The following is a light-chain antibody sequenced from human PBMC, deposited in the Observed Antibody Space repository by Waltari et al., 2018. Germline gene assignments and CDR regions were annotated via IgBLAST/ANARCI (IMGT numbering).Light chain of an antibody. CDR2: SNN. V-gene: IGLV1-44*01. Sequence: QSVLTQPPSASESPGQRVTISCFGSGSNIGTNTVNWFQQFPGTATKLLIYSNNWRPSGVPDRFSGTKSGTSASLAISGLQSEDDGDYYCAAWDDSLNGWVVGGGTKLTVL. CDR1: GSNIGTNT. J-gene: IGLJ3*02. CDR3: AAWDDSLNGWV.